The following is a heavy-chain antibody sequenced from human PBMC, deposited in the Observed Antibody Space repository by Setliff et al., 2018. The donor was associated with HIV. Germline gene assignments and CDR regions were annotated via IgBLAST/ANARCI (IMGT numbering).Heavy chain of an antibody. Sequence: PSETLSLTCTVTGGSISSGGFYWTWIRQHPGKGLEWIGYIYNTGSTYQSPSLESRVTISIDTSKNQFSLKLSSVTAADTAVYFCAIGRGSSSSWPIDYWGQGTLVTVSS. V-gene: IGHV4-31*03. CDR1: GGSISSGGFY. CDR3: AIGRGSSSSWPIDY. CDR2: IYNTGST. J-gene: IGHJ4*02. D-gene: IGHD6-13*01.